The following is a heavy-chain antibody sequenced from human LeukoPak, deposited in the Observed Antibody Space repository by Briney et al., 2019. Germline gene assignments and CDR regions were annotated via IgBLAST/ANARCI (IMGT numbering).Heavy chain of an antibody. Sequence: GGSLRLSCAVSGFSVSSFGMSWVRQAPGKGLEWISAISLNGETTWYADSVKGRFTISRDNSKNTLYLQLTSLRAEDTAVYYCALGFSSGWYPYWGQGSLVSVSS. CDR1: GFSVSSFG. CDR3: ALGFSSGWYPY. D-gene: IGHD6-19*01. CDR2: ISLNGETT. J-gene: IGHJ4*02. V-gene: IGHV3-23*01.